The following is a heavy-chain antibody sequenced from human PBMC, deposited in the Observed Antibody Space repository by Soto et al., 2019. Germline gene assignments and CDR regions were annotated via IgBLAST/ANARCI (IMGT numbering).Heavy chain of an antibody. CDR1: GGSISSGVYS. CDR3: ARLGFYYQSLDP. V-gene: IGHV4-61*08. D-gene: IGHD2-2*01. Sequence: PSETLSLTCAVSGGSISSGVYSWSWIRQPPGKGLEWIGYIYYGGTTRYNPSLESRVTVSLETSKSQFSLTLSSVTASDTAVYHCARLGFYYQSLDPWGHGTLVTVSS. J-gene: IGHJ5*02. CDR2: IYYGGTT.